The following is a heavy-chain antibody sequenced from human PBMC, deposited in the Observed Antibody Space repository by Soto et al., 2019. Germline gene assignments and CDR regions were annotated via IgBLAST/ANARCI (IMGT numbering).Heavy chain of an antibody. Sequence: GGSLRLSCAASGFTFSSYAMHWVRQAPGKGLEWVAVISYDGSNKYYADSVKGRFTISRDNSKNTLYLQMNSLRAEDTAVYYCAREGRIIVGATTQGYYYGMDVWGQGTTVTVSS. J-gene: IGHJ6*02. CDR1: GFTFSSYA. D-gene: IGHD1-26*01. V-gene: IGHV3-30-3*01. CDR2: ISYDGSNK. CDR3: AREGRIIVGATTQGYYYGMDV.